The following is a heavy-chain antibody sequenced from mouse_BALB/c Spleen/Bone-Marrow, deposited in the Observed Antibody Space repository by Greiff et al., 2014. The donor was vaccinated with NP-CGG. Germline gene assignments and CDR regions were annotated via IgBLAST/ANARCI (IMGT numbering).Heavy chain of an antibody. V-gene: IGHV1S29*02. CDR2: IYPYNGGT. D-gene: IGHD2-4*01. CDR3: ARGTAYDYCLGLAY. CDR1: GYTFTDYN. Sequence: VQLQQSGPELVKPGASVKISCKASGYTFTDYNMPWVQQSHGKSLEWIGYIYPYNGGTVYQQNFKSRSTLTVDNSSSTATMDLRSLTAEESAVYYCARGTAYDYCLGLAYWGPRPLVPVSA. J-gene: IGHJ3*01.